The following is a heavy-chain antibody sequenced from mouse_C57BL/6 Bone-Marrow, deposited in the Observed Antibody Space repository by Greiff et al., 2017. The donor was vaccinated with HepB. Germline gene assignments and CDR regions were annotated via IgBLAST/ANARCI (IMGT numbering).Heavy chain of an antibody. CDR1: GFTFSSYA. V-gene: IGHV5-9-1*02. J-gene: IGHJ1*03. CDR3: TRDLDYYTYFDV. D-gene: IGHD1-1*01. CDR2: ISSGGDYI. Sequence: EVQLVESGEGLVKPGGSLKLSCAASGFTFSSYAMSWVRQTPEKRLEWVAYISSGGDYIYYADTVKGRFTISRDNARNTLYLQMSSLKSEDTAMYYCTRDLDYYTYFDVWGTGTTVTVSS.